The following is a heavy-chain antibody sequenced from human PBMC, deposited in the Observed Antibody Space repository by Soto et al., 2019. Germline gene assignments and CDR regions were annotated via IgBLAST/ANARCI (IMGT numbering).Heavy chain of an antibody. D-gene: IGHD2-2*01. CDR2: ISAYNGNT. CDR3: ATSGVGYCSSPRCRSSIHY. Sequence: ASVKVSCKASGYTFTSYGISWVRQAPGQGLEWMGWISAYNGNTNYAQKLQGRVTMTTDTSTSTAYMELRSLRSDDTAVYYCATSGVGYCSSPRCRSSIHYSGQAPLVTLSS. V-gene: IGHV1-18*01. J-gene: IGHJ4*02. CDR1: GYTFTSYG.